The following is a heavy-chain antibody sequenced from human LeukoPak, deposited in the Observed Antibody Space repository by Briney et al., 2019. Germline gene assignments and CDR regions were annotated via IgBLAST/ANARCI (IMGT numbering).Heavy chain of an antibody. Sequence: ASVKVSCKTSGYSFTDYYMHWVRQAPGQGLEWMGWINPNSGGTSSAQKFQGRVTMTRDTSITTVYMEVSWLTFDDTAIYYCARADRLDGGPYLIGPWGQGTLVTVSS. D-gene: IGHD2-21*01. CDR2: INPNSGGT. V-gene: IGHV1-2*02. J-gene: IGHJ5*02. CDR1: GYSFTDYY. CDR3: ARADRLDGGPYLIGP.